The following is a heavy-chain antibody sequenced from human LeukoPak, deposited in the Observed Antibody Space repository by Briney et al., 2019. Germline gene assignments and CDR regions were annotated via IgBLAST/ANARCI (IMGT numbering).Heavy chain of an antibody. CDR3: AKEATYYDILTGGIFVDY. V-gene: IGHV3-74*01. Sequence: GGSLRLSCAASGFTFSSYWMHWVRQAPGKGLVWVSRISTDGSSTTYADSVKGRFTISRDNSKNTLYLQMNSLRAEDTAVYYCAKEATYYDILTGGIFVDYWGQGTLVTVSS. CDR2: ISTDGSST. J-gene: IGHJ4*02. D-gene: IGHD3-9*01. CDR1: GFTFSSYW.